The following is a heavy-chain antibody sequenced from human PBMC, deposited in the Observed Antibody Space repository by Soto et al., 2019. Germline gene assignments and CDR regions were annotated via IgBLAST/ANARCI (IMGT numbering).Heavy chain of an antibody. CDR1: GFTFSSYG. D-gene: IGHD6-13*01. J-gene: IGHJ6*02. Sequence: QVQLVESGGGVVQPGGSLSLSCAASGFTFSSYGMHWVRQAPGKGLAWVAVIWCDGSNKYYADSVKGRFTISRDNSKNTLYLQMNSLRAEDTAVYYCATQTIAAAGTEYYYSYYGMDVWGQGTTVTVSS. V-gene: IGHV3-33*01. CDR3: ATQTIAAAGTEYYYSYYGMDV. CDR2: IWCDGSNK.